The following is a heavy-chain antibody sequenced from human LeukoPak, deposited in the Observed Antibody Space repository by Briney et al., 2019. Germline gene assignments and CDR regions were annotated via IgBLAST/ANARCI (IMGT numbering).Heavy chain of an antibody. CDR2: IIPILGTA. CDR3: ARARFLEWLPPSYYYYYMDV. J-gene: IGHJ6*03. V-gene: IGHV1-69*13. CDR1: GGTFSSYA. Sequence: ASVKVSCKASGGTFSSYAISWVRQAPGQGLEWMGGIIPILGTANYAQKFQGRVTITADESTSTAYMELSSLRSEDTAVYYCARARFLEWLPPSYYYYYMDVWGKGTTVTVSS. D-gene: IGHD3-3*01.